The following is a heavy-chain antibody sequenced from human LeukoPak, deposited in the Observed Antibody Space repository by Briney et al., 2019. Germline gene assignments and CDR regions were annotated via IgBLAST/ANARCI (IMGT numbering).Heavy chain of an antibody. Sequence: SETLSLTCTVSGDFITSHYWTWIRQPPGKGLEWIGYIYHSGGTDYNPSLKSRVTLSVDTSKTQFSLKLSSVTAADTAVSYCASSLGCSSTSCYFPWFAPWGQGTLVTVSS. D-gene: IGHD2-2*01. CDR1: GDFITSHY. J-gene: IGHJ5*02. V-gene: IGHV4-59*11. CDR2: IYHSGGT. CDR3: ASSLGCSSTSCYFPWFAP.